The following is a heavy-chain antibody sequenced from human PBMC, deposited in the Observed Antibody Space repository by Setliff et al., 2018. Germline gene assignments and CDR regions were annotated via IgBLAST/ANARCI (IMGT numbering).Heavy chain of an antibody. Sequence: GGSLRLSCAASGFTVSSNYMSWVRQAPGKGLEWVSVIYSGGSTYYADSVKGRFTISGDNSKNTLYLQMNSLRAEDTAVYYCARDKGSAAAGTAYYYGMDVWGQGTTVTVSS. CDR3: ARDKGSAAAGTAYYYGMDV. J-gene: IGHJ6*02. V-gene: IGHV3-66*01. CDR2: IYSGGST. D-gene: IGHD6-13*01. CDR1: GFTVSSNY.